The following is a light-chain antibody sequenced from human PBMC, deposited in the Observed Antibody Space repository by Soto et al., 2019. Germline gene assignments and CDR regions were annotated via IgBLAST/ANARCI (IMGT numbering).Light chain of an antibody. CDR1: QTISDSY. CDR3: QQYGTSPSWT. V-gene: IGKV3-20*01. Sequence: EIVLTQSPGTLSLSPGERATLSCRANQTISDSYVAWYQQKPGQAPRLLIYRASRRATGIPDRFTGSGSGTDFSLTISRLEPEDFAVYYCQQYGTSPSWTFGQGTKVDIK. J-gene: IGKJ1*01. CDR2: RAS.